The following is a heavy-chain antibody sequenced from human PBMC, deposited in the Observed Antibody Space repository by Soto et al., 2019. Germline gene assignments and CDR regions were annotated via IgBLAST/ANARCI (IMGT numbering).Heavy chain of an antibody. CDR1: GYSFTSLD. J-gene: IGHJ4*02. CDR3: ARGVIAGVDY. D-gene: IGHD3-16*01. Sequence: QVQLVQSGAEVREPGASVKVSCKASGYSFTSLDINWVRQTAGQGLEWMGWMQHSTGRTGYAQKLQGRVTMIRDTSIITAYMELTTLTSDDSAFYYCARGVIAGVDYWGQGTLVTVSS. CDR2: MQHSTGRT. V-gene: IGHV1-8*01.